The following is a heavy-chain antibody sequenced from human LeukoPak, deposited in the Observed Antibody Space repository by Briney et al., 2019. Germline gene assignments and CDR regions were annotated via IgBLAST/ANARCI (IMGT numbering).Heavy chain of an antibody. CDR2: ISAYNGNT. CDR3: TRVTPENVEYSYGYGLGVYYFDY. Sequence: ASVKVSCKASGYTFTSYGISWVRQAPGQGLEWMGWISAYNGNTNYAQKLQGRVTMTTDTSTSTAYMELRSLRSDDTAVYYCTRVTPENVEYSYGYGLGVYYFDYWGQGTLVTVSS. V-gene: IGHV1-18*01. CDR1: GYTFTSYG. J-gene: IGHJ4*02. D-gene: IGHD5-18*01.